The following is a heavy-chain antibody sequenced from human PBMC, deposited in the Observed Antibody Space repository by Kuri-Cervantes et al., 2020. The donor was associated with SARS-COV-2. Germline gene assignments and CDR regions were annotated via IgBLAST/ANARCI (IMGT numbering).Heavy chain of an antibody. V-gene: IGHV3-23*01. CDR1: GFTFSSYA. J-gene: IGHJ3*02. CDR3: ARALEDSGSYLHDAFDI. CDR2: ISGSGGST. Sequence: GGSLRLSCAASGFTFSSYAMSWVRQAPGKGLEWVSAISGSGGSTYYADSVKGRFTISRDNSKNSLYLQMNSLRAEDTAVYYCARALEDSGSYLHDAFDIWGQGTMVTVSS. D-gene: IGHD3-10*01.